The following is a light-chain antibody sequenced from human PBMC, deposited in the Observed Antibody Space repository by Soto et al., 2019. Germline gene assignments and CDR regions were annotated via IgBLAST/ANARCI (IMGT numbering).Light chain of an antibody. V-gene: IGKV1-5*03. CDR2: KAS. CDR3: QQYNSYTRT. CDR1: QSVLNW. J-gene: IGKJ1*01. Sequence: DIQLTQSPSTLSASVGDRVTLTCRASQSVLNWLAWYQQKPGKAPKLLIYKASSLQSGVLSRFSGSGSGTEFTLTISSLQPDDFATYYCQQYNSYTRTFGQGTKVDIK.